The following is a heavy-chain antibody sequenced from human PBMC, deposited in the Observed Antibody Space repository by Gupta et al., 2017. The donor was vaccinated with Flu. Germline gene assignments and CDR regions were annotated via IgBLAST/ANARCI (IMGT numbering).Heavy chain of an antibody. D-gene: IGHD3-16*01. Sequence: MSWFRQGPGKGLQLISYISSSDTTTEYADSVKGRFTISRDNAKKSLYLQMNSLRVEDTAVYYCASGSAYFNYWGQGTPVTVS. J-gene: IGHJ4*02. CDR2: ISSSDTTT. V-gene: IGHV3-11*01. CDR3: ASGSAYFNY.